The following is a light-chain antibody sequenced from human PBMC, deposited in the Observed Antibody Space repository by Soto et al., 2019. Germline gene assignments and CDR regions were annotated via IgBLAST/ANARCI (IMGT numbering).Light chain of an antibody. V-gene: IGKV3-11*01. Sequence: EIVLTQSPATLSLSPGERATLSCRASQSVSSYLAWYQQKPGQAPRLLIYDASNRATGIPARFSGSGSGTDFTLTISSLEPEDFAVYYCHQRSNWPPRGVTFGQGTRLEIK. CDR2: DAS. J-gene: IGKJ5*01. CDR1: QSVSSY. CDR3: HQRSNWPPRGVT.